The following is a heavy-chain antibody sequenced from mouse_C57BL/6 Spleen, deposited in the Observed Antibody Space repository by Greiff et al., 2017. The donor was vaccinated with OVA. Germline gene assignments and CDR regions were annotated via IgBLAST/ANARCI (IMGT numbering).Heavy chain of an antibody. Sequence: QVQLQQPGAELVKPGASVKMSCKASGYPFTSYWITWVKQRPGQGLEWIGDIYPGSGSTTYNAQFKSKATLTVDTSSSTAYMQLTSLTSEDSAGYYCARKLTTVVEGFAYWGQGTLVTVSA. D-gene: IGHD1-1*01. CDR1: GYPFTSYW. CDR2: IYPGSGST. V-gene: IGHV1-55*01. J-gene: IGHJ3*01. CDR3: ARKLTTVVEGFAY.